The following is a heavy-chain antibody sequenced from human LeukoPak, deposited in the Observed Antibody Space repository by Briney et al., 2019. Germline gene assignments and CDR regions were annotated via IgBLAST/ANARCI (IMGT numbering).Heavy chain of an antibody. Sequence: PGGSLRLSCAASGFTFSSYSMNWVRQAPGKGLEWVSSISSSSSYIYYADSVKGRFTISRDNAKNSLYLQMNSLRAEDTAVYYCARVRGALVHYFDYWGQGTLVTVSS. CDR2: ISSSSSYI. CDR1: GFTFSSYS. J-gene: IGHJ4*02. V-gene: IGHV3-21*04. D-gene: IGHD3-10*02. CDR3: ARVRGALVHYFDY.